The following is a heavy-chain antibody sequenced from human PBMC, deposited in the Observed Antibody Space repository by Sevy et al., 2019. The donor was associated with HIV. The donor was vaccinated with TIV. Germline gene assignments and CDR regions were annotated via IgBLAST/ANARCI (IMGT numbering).Heavy chain of an antibody. J-gene: IGHJ3*02. D-gene: IGHD3-22*01. CDR3: ARGYYDSSGYLDAFDI. Sequence: GGSLRLSCAASGFTFSDYYISWIRQAPGKGLEWVSYISSSGSTIYYADSVKGRFTISRDNAKKSLSLQMNSLRAEDTAVYYCARGYYDSSGYLDAFDIWGQGTMVTVSS. CDR1: GFTFSDYY. V-gene: IGHV3-11*01. CDR2: ISSSGSTI.